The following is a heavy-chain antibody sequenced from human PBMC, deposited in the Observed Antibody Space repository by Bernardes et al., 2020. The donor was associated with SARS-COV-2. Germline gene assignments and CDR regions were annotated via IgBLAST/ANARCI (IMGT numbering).Heavy chain of an antibody. CDR2: IYYSGST. Sequence: SETLPLTCTVSGGSISSSYWSWIRQPPGQGLEWIGYIYYSGSTNYNPSLKSRVTISVDTSKNQFSLKLSSVTAADTAVYYCARSAPIPFLGYCSSTSCYMYYYYMDVWGKGTTVTVSS. V-gene: IGHV4-59*08. CDR3: ARSAPIPFLGYCSSTSCYMYYYYMDV. D-gene: IGHD2-2*02. J-gene: IGHJ6*03. CDR1: GGSISSSY.